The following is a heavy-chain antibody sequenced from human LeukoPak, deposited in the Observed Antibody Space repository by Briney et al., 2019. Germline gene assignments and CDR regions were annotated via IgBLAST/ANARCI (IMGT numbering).Heavy chain of an antibody. V-gene: IGHV4-59*01. J-gene: IGHJ4*02. CDR1: GGSISNYF. D-gene: IGHD6-19*01. Sequence: PSETLSLTCTVSGGSISNYFWSWIRQPPGKGLEWIGFITYSGSTDHNPSPKSRVTISVDASKNQFSLKLTSVTAADTAVYYCVRHTTSGWYQVVYWGRGTLVTVSS. CDR3: VRHTTSGWYQVVY. CDR2: ITYSGST.